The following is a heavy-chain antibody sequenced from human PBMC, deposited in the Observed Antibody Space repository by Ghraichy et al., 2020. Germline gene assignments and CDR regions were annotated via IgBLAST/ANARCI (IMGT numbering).Heavy chain of an antibody. CDR1: GFTFSSYW. CDR3: ARGLGLQPAFADY. Sequence: GESLNISCAASGFTFSSYWMHWVRQAPGKGLVWVSRIHGGGSSTSYADSVKGRFTISRDNAKNTLYLQLNSLRAEDTAVYYCARGLGLQPAFADYWGQGTLVTVSS. V-gene: IGHV3-74*01. D-gene: IGHD5-24*01. J-gene: IGHJ4*02. CDR2: IHGGGSST.